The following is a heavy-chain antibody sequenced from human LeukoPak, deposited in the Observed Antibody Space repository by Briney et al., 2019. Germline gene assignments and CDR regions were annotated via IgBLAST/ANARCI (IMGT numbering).Heavy chain of an antibody. CDR1: GGSISRHY. CDR2: IYYSGST. V-gene: IGHV4-59*11. Sequence: SETLSLTCTVSGGSISRHYWSWIRQPPGKGLEGIGYIYYSGSTNYNPSLKSRVTISVDTSKNQFSLKLSSVTAADTAVYYCARGVDTSYYYYMDVWGKGTTVTVSS. CDR3: ARGVDTSYYYYMDV. J-gene: IGHJ6*03. D-gene: IGHD5-18*01.